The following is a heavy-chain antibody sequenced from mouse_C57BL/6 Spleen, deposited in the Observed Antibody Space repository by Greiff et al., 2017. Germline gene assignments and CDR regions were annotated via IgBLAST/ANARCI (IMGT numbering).Heavy chain of an antibody. CDR1: GYTFTSYW. Sequence: QVHVKQPGAELVKPGASVKMSCKASGYTFTSYWITWVKQRPGQGLEWIGDIYPGSGSTNYNEKFKSKATLTVDTSSSTAYMQLSSLTSEDSAVYYCARWDYYGSSYPAWFAYWGQGTLVTVSA. CDR3: ARWDYYGSSYPAWFAY. D-gene: IGHD1-1*01. J-gene: IGHJ3*01. V-gene: IGHV1-55*01. CDR2: IYPGSGST.